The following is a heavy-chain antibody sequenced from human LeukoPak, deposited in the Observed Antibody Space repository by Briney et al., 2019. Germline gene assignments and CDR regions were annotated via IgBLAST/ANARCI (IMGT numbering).Heavy chain of an antibody. D-gene: IGHD3-16*01. Sequence: SETLSLTCTVSGGSISGYYWSWIRQPAGRGLEWIGRIYSSGSTNYNPSLKSRVTMSIDTSRNQFSLKVNFVTAADTAVYYCGRGGRSYDPGFAPWGQGSLVTVPS. CDR2: IYSSGST. CDR3: GRGGRSYDPGFAP. CDR1: GGSISGYY. V-gene: IGHV4-4*07. J-gene: IGHJ5*02.